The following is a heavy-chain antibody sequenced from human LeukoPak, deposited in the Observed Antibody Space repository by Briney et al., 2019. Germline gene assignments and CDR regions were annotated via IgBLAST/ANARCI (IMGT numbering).Heavy chain of an antibody. D-gene: IGHD3-3*01. V-gene: IGHV1-69*13. Sequence: GASVKVSCKASGGTFSSYVISWVRQAPGQGLEWMGGIIPIFGTANYAQNFQGRVTITADDSTSTAYMALSTLRSEDTAVYYCARGPLRFSGGIDYWGQGTLVTVSS. CDR3: ARGPLRFSGGIDY. J-gene: IGHJ4*02. CDR1: GGTFSSYV. CDR2: IIPIFGTA.